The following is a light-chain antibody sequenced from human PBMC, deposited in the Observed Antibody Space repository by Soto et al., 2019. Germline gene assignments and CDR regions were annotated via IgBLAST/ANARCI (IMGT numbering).Light chain of an antibody. J-gene: IGKJ2*01. CDR1: QCVSSSF. CDR2: GAS. Sequence: EIVLTQSPGTLSLSPGERATLSCRASQCVSSSFLAWYQQKPGQAPSLLIYGASTRATGIPDRFSGSGSGTDFTLTISRLEPEDFAVYYCHQYGSSSYTFGQGTKLEL. V-gene: IGKV3-20*01. CDR3: HQYGSSSYT.